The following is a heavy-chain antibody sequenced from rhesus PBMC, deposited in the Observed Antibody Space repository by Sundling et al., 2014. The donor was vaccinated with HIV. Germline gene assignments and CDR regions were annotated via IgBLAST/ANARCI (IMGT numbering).Heavy chain of an antibody. CDR2: ISSGSSYI. J-gene: IGHJ6*01. V-gene: IGHV3-136*01. D-gene: IGHD4-23*01. Sequence: EVQLVESGGGLVQPGGSLRLSCAASGFTFSSYGFSWVRQAPGKGLEWVSSISSGSSYIYYADSVKGRFTISRDNANNSLSLQMNSLRAEDTALYYCTRSSSNYFYGLDSWGQGVVVTVSS. CDR1: GFTFSSYG. CDR3: TRSSSNYFYGLDS.